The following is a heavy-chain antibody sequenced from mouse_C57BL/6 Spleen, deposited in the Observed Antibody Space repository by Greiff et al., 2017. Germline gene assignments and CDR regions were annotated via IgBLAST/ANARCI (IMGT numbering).Heavy chain of an antibody. J-gene: IGHJ3*01. CDR3: ARDRDYSWFAY. CDR2: ISDGGSYT. CDR1: GFTFSSYA. Sequence: EVQRVESGGGLVKPGGSLKLSCAASGFTFSSYAMSWVRQTPEKRLEWVATISDGGSYTYYPDNVKGRFTISRDNAKNNLYLQMSHLKSEDTAMYYCARDRDYSWFAYWGQGTLVTVSA. D-gene: IGHD1-1*01. V-gene: IGHV5-4*01.